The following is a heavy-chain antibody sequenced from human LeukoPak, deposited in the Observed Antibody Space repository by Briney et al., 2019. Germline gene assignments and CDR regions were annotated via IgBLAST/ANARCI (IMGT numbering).Heavy chain of an antibody. J-gene: IGHJ4*02. D-gene: IGHD1-1*01. V-gene: IGHV3-23*01. CDR3: TRYNVGFES. Sequence: GGPLRLSCAASGFTFSSYAMSWVRQAPGKGLEWVSAISGSGGSTYYADSVKGRFTISRDNSKNTLYLQMNSLKTEDTAVYYCTRYNVGFESWGQGTLVTVSS. CDR1: GFTFSSYA. CDR2: ISGSGGST.